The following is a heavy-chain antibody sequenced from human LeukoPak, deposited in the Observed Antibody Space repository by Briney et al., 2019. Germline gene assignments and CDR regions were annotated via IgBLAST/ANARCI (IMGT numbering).Heavy chain of an antibody. D-gene: IGHD6-19*01. CDR3: AKQSSGWFDY. J-gene: IGHJ4*02. CDR2: ISGSGGST. V-gene: IGHV3-23*01. Sequence: GGSLRLSCAASGFTFNNYAMSWVRQAPGKGLEWVSAISGSGGSTYYADSVKGRFTISRDNSKNTLYLQMNSLRAEDTAVYYCAKQSSGWFDYWGQGTLDTVSS. CDR1: GFTFNNYA.